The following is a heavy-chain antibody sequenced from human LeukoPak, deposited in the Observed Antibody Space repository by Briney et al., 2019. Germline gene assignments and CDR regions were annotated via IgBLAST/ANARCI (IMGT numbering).Heavy chain of an antibody. V-gene: IGHV4-31*03. CDR3: ARDAMVYATGVYYYGMDV. D-gene: IGHD2-8*01. Sequence: SETLSLTCTVSGGSISSGGYYWSWIRQHPGKGLEWIGYIYYSGSTYYNPSLKSRVTISVDTSKNQFSLKLGSVTAADTAVYYCARDAMVYATGVYYYGMDVWGQGTTVTVSS. CDR1: GGSISSGGYY. CDR2: IYYSGST. J-gene: IGHJ6*02.